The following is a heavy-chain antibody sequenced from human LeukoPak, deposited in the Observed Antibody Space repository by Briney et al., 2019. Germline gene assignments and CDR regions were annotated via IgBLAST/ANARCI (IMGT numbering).Heavy chain of an antibody. J-gene: IGHJ4*02. Sequence: AGRSLRLSCAASGFTFSSYAMHWVRQAPGKGLEWVAVISYDGSNKYYADSVKGRFTISRDNSKNTLYLQMNSLRAEDTAVYYCARANHRWELRWDFDYWGQGTLVTVSS. CDR3: ARANHRWELRWDFDY. CDR2: ISYDGSNK. V-gene: IGHV3-30*04. D-gene: IGHD1-26*01. CDR1: GFTFSSYA.